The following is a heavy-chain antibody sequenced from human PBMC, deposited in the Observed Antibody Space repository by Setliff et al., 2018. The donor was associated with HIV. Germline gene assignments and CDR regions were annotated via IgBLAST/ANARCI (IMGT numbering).Heavy chain of an antibody. D-gene: IGHD2-21*02. Sequence: SETLSLTCTVSGGSISDSRYYWGWIRQPPGKGLEWIGNIYYSGSTYYNRSLKSRVTISLDTSKNQFSLRLTSVTAADTAVYFCARGGAFCGRDSCYYLDYWGQGNPVTVSS. CDR3: ARGGAFCGRDSCYYLDY. CDR2: IYYSGST. J-gene: IGHJ4*02. CDR1: GGSISDSRYY. V-gene: IGHV4-39*07.